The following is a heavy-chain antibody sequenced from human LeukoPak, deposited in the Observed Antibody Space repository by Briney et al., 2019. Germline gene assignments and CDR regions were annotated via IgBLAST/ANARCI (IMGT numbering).Heavy chain of an antibody. CDR1: GFTFSSYA. Sequence: PGASLRLSCAASGFTFSSYAMSWVRQASGKGLEWVSTISGSGGSTYYADSVKGRFTISRDNSKNTLYLQMNSLRAEDTAVYYCAKDQKGARGYYEVDYWGQGTLVTVSS. CDR3: AKDQKGARGYYEVDY. D-gene: IGHD1-26*01. V-gene: IGHV3-23*01. CDR2: ISGSGGST. J-gene: IGHJ4*02.